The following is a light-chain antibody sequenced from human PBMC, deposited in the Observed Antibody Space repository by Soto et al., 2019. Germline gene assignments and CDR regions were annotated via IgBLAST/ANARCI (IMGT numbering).Light chain of an antibody. J-gene: IGLJ1*01. CDR1: SGHSSYI. CDR3: ETWDSNTRV. CDR2: LEGSGTY. V-gene: IGLV4-60*02. Sequence: QLVLTQSSSASASLGSSVKLTCTLSSGHSSYIIAWHQQPPGKAPRYLMNLEGSGTYNKGSGVPDRFSGSSSGADRYLIISDLQFEDEADYYCETWDSNTRVFGTGTKLTVL.